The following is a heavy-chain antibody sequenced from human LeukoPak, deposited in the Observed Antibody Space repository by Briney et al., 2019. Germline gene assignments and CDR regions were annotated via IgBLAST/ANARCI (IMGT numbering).Heavy chain of an antibody. CDR2: INPNSGGT. D-gene: IGHD2-15*01. CDR1: GYTFTGYY. V-gene: IGHV1-2*02. J-gene: IGHJ5*02. CDR3: ARGSFGDCSGGSCSWFDP. Sequence: GASVKVSCKASGYTFTGYYMHWVRQAPGQGLEWMGWINPNSGGTNYAQKFQGRVTMTRDTSISTAYMDLSRLRSDDTAVYYCARGSFGDCSGGSCSWFDPWGQGTLVIVSS.